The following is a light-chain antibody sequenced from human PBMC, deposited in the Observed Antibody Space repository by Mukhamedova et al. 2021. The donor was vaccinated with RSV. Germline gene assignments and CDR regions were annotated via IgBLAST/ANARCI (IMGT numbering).Light chain of an antibody. CDR2: SAS. Sequence: GKAPQLLIHSASTLQTGVSSRFSGGGSGTDFSLTVTSLQREDFALYFCQQTYTSPLSFGGGTRGEIK. CDR3: QQTYTSPLS. J-gene: IGKJ4*01. V-gene: IGKV1-39*01.